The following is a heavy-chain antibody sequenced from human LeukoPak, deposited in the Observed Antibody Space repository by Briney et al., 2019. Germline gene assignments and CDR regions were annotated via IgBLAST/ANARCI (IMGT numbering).Heavy chain of an antibody. CDR3: VRDKMSSWSFDY. J-gene: IGHJ4*02. V-gene: IGHV3-30*03. CDR1: GFTFSSYG. Sequence: GGSLRLSCAASGFTFSSYGMHWVRQAPGKGLEWVAVISYDGSNYYYADSVKGRFSISRDDSKNTLYLQMNSLRAEDTAVYYCVRDKMSSWSFDYWGQGTLVTVSS. D-gene: IGHD6-13*01. CDR2: ISYDGSNY.